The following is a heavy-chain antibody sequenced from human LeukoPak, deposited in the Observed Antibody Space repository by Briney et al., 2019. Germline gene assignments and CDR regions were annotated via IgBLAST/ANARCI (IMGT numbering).Heavy chain of an antibody. Sequence: ASVKVSCKASGYTFSNYYIHWVRQAPGQGLEWMGIINPRGGSASYAQKFQGRVTMTRDTSTSTVYMELSSLRSEDTAVYYCARGQGWYWGQGTLVTVSS. CDR3: ARGQGWY. CDR1: GYTFSNYY. CDR2: INPRGGSA. J-gene: IGHJ4*02. D-gene: IGHD6-19*01. V-gene: IGHV1-46*01.